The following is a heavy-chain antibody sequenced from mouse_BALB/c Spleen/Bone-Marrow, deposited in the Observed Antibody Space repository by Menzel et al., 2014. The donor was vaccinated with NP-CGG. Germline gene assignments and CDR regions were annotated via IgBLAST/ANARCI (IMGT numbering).Heavy chain of an antibody. CDR3: TTLLD. J-gene: IGHJ4*01. V-gene: IGHV6-6*02. Sequence: EVKLMESGGGLVQPGGSMKLSCVASGFTFSNYWMSWVRQSPEKGLEWVADIRLKSDAYTTHYAESVEGKFTISRDNSKSRLYLQMNNIRPEDTGIYYCTTLLDWGQGTSVTVSS. CDR2: IRLKSDAYTT. CDR1: GFTFSNYW.